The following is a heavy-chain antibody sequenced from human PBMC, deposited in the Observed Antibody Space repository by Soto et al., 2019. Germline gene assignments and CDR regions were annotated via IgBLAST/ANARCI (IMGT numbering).Heavy chain of an antibody. Sequence: LSLTFSVSGVSITSYFWSWIRQAPGRGLEWIGYTYHRGSTNYSPSLKSRVAISLDTSENQFSPKVNSVTAADTAVYYCARIGGYHGPLDYWGQGTPVTVSS. J-gene: IGHJ4*02. CDR2: TYHRGST. CDR3: ARIGGYHGPLDY. CDR1: GVSITSYF. D-gene: IGHD6-25*01. V-gene: IGHV4-59*01.